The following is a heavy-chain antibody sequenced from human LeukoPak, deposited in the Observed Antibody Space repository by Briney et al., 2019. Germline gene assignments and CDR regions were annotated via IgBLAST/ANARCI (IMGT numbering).Heavy chain of an antibody. Sequence: PGGSLRLSCAASGFTFSSYSMNWVRQAPGKGLEWVSYISGSSNTIYYADSVKGRFTISRDNAKNSLYLQMNSLRDEDTAVYYCARGRTAVAPHFFDYWGQGTLVTVSS. J-gene: IGHJ4*02. V-gene: IGHV3-48*02. CDR3: ARGRTAVAPHFFDY. CDR1: GFTFSSYS. CDR2: ISGSSNTI. D-gene: IGHD5-18*01.